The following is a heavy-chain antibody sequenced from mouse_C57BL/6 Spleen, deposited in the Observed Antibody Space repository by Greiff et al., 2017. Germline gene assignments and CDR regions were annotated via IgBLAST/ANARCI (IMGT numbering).Heavy chain of an antibody. CDR3: ARKGTAQATAWFAY. CDR2: IDPSDSET. CDR1: GYTFTSYW. D-gene: IGHD3-2*02. J-gene: IGHJ3*01. V-gene: IGHV1-52*01. Sequence: QVQLKQPGAELVRPGSSVKLSCKASGYTFTSYWMHWVKQRPIQGLEWIGNIDPSDSETHYNQKFKDKATLTVDKSSSTAYMQLSSLTSEDSAVYYCARKGTAQATAWFAYWGQGTLVTVSA.